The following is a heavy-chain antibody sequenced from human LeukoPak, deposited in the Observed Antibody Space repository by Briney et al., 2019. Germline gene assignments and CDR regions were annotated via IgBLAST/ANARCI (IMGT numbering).Heavy chain of an antibody. Sequence: GGSLRLSCAASGFTLSSYWMHWVRQAPGKGLVWVSRIKSDGRTNYADSVKGRFTISRDNAKNTVSLQMNSLRAEDTAVYYCVSTGFDDYWGQGTLVTVSS. J-gene: IGHJ4*02. CDR2: IKSDGRT. CDR1: GFTLSSYW. D-gene: IGHD5-12*01. CDR3: VSTGFDDY. V-gene: IGHV3-74*01.